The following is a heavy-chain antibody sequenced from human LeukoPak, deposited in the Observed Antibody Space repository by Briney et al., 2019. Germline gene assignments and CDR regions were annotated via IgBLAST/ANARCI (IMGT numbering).Heavy chain of an antibody. CDR2: IYYSGST. CDR1: GGSINDYY. D-gene: IGHD2-15*01. Sequence: SETLSLTCTVSGGSINDYYWSWIRQPPGKGLDWIAWIYYSGSTNYNPSLKSRVTISVDTSKYQFSLKLTSVTAADTAVYYCAKVDSSDAGNFDYWGQGTLVTVSS. CDR3: AKVDSSDAGNFDY. V-gene: IGHV4-59*08. J-gene: IGHJ4*02.